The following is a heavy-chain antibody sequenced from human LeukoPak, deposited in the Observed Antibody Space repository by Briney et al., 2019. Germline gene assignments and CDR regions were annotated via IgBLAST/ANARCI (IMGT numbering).Heavy chain of an antibody. Sequence: GGSLRLSCAASGFTFDDYGMSWVRQAPGKGLEWVSGINWNGGSTGYADSVKGRFTISRDKAKHSLYLQMNSLRAEDTALYHCARVAGGRVAARPFDYWAQGTLVTVSS. J-gene: IGHJ4*02. CDR3: ARVAGGRVAARPFDY. V-gene: IGHV3-20*01. CDR2: INWNGGST. CDR1: GFTFDDYG. D-gene: IGHD6-6*01.